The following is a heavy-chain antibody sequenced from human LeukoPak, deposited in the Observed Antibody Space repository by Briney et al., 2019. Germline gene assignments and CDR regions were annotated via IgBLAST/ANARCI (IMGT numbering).Heavy chain of an antibody. J-gene: IGHJ6*02. CDR2: ISSSGSSI. Sequence: GGSVTLSCAASGFTFSVYYMSWIRQARGRGREWISYISSSGSSIYYADSAQGRITISRDNAKNSLYLKVNSLRADDTAAYYWVARLYGSGSYYHYYYYGMDVWGQGTTVTVSS. D-gene: IGHD3-10*01. CDR1: GFTFSVYY. CDR3: VARLYGSGSYYHYYYYGMDV. V-gene: IGHV3-11*04.